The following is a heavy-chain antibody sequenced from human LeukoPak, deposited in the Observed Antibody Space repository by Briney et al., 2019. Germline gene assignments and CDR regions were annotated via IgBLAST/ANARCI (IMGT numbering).Heavy chain of an antibody. J-gene: IGHJ6*02. D-gene: IGHD1-1*01. V-gene: IGHV3-30*09. CDR3: SRSTGRFYYGMDV. Sequence: GGSLRLSCAASGFTFSSYAMYWVRQAPGKGLEWVAAIPYDGTNKYYTDSVRGRFAISRDNSDNTLYLRMSSLRAEDTAVYYCSRSTGRFYYGMDVWGQGTTVTVSS. CDR1: GFTFSSYA. CDR2: IPYDGTNK.